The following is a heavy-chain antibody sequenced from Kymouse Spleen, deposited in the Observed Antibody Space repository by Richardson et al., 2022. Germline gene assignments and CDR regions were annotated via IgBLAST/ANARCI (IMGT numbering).Heavy chain of an antibody. D-gene: IGHD6-19*01. CDR2: IKQDGSEK. J-gene: IGHJ6*02. CDR1: GFTFSSYW. Sequence: EVQLVESGGGLVQPGGSLRLSCAASGFTFSSYWMSWVRQAPGKGLEWVANIKQDGSEKYYVDSVKGRFTISRDNAKNSLYLQMNSLRAEDTAVYYCARDKGIAVADDYGMDVWGQGTTVTVSS. CDR3: ARDKGIAVADDYGMDV. V-gene: IGHV3-7*01.